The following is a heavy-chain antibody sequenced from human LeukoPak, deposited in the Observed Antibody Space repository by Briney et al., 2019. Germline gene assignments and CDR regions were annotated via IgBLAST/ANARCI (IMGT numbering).Heavy chain of an antibody. CDR1: GGSFSGYY. J-gene: IGHJ4*02. Sequence: SETLSLTCAVYGGSFSGYYWNWIRQPPGKGLEWIGEINHRGSTNYNPSLKSRVTISVDTSKNQFSLKLSSVTAADTAVYYCARGFSGVVARDWGQGTLVIVSS. CDR2: INHRGST. CDR3: ARGFSGVVARD. V-gene: IGHV4-34*01. D-gene: IGHD2-15*01.